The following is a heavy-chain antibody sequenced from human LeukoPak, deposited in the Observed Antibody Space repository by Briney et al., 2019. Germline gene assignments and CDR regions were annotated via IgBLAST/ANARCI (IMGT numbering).Heavy chain of an antibody. D-gene: IGHD3-22*01. CDR3: ASCYYDSSGYYYFDY. CDR1: GYTFTIYG. V-gene: IGHV1-18*01. CDR2: ISGYNGNT. Sequence: GASVKVSCKTSGYTFTIYGVTWVRQAPGQGLEWMGWISGYNGNTNYAQKLQGRVTMTTDTSTSTAYMELRSLRSDDTAVYYCASCYYDSSGYYYFDYWGQGTLVTVSS. J-gene: IGHJ4*02.